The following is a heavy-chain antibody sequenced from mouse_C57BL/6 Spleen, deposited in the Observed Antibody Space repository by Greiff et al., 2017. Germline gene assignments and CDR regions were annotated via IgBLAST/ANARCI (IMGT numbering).Heavy chain of an antibody. J-gene: IGHJ2*01. Sequence: EVNVVESGGGLVQPGGSLKLSCAASGFTFSDYYMYWVRQTPEKRLEWVAYISNGGGSTYYPDTVKGRFTISRDNAKNTLYLQMSRLKSEDTAMYYCARGGDFDYWGQGTTLTVSS. CDR3: ARGGDFDY. CDR2: ISNGGGST. CDR1: GFTFSDYY. V-gene: IGHV5-12*01.